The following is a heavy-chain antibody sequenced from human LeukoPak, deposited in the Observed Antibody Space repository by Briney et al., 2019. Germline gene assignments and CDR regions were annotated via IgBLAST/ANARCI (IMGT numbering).Heavy chain of an antibody. CDR1: GDSISSDTYY. CDR3: ARFYGDYGLYYFDH. V-gene: IGHV4-31*03. J-gene: IGHJ4*02. D-gene: IGHD4-17*01. CDR2: IYYSGIT. Sequence: SQTLSLTCTVSGDSISSDTYYWSWIRQYPGKGLEWIGNIYYSGITYYTPSLMSRVSISLHTSKNQFSLRLSSVTAADTAVYHCARFYGDYGLYYFDHWGQGTLVTVSS.